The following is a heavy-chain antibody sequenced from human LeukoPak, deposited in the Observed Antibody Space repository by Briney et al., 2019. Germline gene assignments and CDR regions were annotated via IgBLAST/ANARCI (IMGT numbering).Heavy chain of an antibody. CDR3: ARARVGTYYDFWSGYSGMDV. Sequence: SETLSLTCTVSGGSISSYYWSWIRQPPGKGLEWIGYIYYSGSTNYNPSLKSRVTISVDTSKNQFSLKLSSVTAADTAVYYCARARVGTYYDFWSGYSGMDVWGQGTTVTVSS. CDR1: GGSISSYY. D-gene: IGHD3-3*01. J-gene: IGHJ6*02. V-gene: IGHV4-59*01. CDR2: IYYSGST.